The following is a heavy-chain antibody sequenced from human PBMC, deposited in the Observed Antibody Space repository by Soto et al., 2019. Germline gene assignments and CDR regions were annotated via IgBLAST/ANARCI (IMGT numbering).Heavy chain of an antibody. V-gene: IGHV4-34*01. CDR1: GGSFSGYY. Sequence: QVQLQQWGAGLLKPSETLSLTCAVYGGSFSGYYWSWIRQPPGKGLEWIGEINHSGSTNYNPSLKSRVTISVDTSKNQFSLKLSSVTAADTAVYYCVRLGPDYDILTGRDYYGMDVWGQGTTVTVSS. CDR2: INHSGST. CDR3: VRLGPDYDILTGRDYYGMDV. D-gene: IGHD3-9*01. J-gene: IGHJ6*02.